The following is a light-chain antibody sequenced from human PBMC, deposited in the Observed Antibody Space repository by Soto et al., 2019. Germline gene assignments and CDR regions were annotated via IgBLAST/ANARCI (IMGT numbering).Light chain of an antibody. CDR2: STN. CDR1: SGSVSTSYY. J-gene: IGLJ3*02. CDR3: VLYMGGGIWV. V-gene: IGLV8-61*01. Sequence: QTVVTQEPSFSVSPGGTVTLTCGLSSGSVSTSYYPSWYQQTPGQAPRTLIYSTNTRSSGVPDRFSGSILGNKAALTITGAQADDESDYYCVLYMGGGIWVFGGGTKLPS.